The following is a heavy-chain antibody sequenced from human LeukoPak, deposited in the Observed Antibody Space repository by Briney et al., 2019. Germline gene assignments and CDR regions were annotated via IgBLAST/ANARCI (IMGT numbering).Heavy chain of an antibody. Sequence: PGGSLRLSCAASGFTFSSYSMNWVRQAPGKGLEWVSYISSSSSTIYYADSVKGRFTISRDNAKNSLYLQMNSLRDEGTAVYYCARDLTTYDFWSGHDYWGQGTLVTVSS. V-gene: IGHV3-48*02. CDR3: ARDLTTYDFWSGHDY. CDR2: ISSSSSTI. CDR1: GFTFSSYS. J-gene: IGHJ4*02. D-gene: IGHD3-3*01.